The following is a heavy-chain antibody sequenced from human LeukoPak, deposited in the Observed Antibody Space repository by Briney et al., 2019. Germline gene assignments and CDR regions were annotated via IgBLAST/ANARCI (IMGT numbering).Heavy chain of an antibody. D-gene: IGHD2-15*01. V-gene: IGHV1-3*01. CDR3: ASSDCSGGSCYSFFIDY. J-gene: IGHJ4*02. CDR2: INAGNGNT. CDR1: GYTFTSHA. Sequence: ASVKVSCKASGYTFTSHAMHWVRQAPGQRLEWMGWINAGNGNTKYSQKFQGRVTITRDTSASTAYMELSSLRSEDTAVYYCASSDCSGGSCYSFFIDYWGQGTLVTVSS.